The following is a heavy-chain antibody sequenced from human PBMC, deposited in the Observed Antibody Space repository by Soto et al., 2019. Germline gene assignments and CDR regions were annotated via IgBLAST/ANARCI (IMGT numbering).Heavy chain of an antibody. D-gene: IGHD6-13*01. J-gene: IGHJ4*02. V-gene: IGHV3-53*01. Sequence: GGSLRLCCAAAGFTVSNNYMSWVRQAPGKGLEWVSVIHSGGNTYYAESVKGRFTISRDNSKNTLYLQMNSLRAEDTAVYYCARAGYSNSWYTFAYWGQGTLVTVSS. CDR2: IHSGGNT. CDR1: GFTVSNNY. CDR3: ARAGYSNSWYTFAY.